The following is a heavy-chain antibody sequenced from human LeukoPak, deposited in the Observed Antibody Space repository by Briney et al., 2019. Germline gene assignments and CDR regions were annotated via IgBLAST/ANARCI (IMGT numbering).Heavy chain of an antibody. Sequence: PGGSLKLSCEASGFTFSSYSMNWVRQAPGKGLEWVSSISSSSSYIYYADSVKGRFTISRDNAKNSLYLQMNSLRAEDTAVYYCASGYSYGSRPYGMDVWGQGTTVTVSS. V-gene: IGHV3-21*01. D-gene: IGHD5-18*01. CDR3: ASGYSYGSRPYGMDV. CDR2: ISSSSSYI. CDR1: GFTFSSYS. J-gene: IGHJ6*02.